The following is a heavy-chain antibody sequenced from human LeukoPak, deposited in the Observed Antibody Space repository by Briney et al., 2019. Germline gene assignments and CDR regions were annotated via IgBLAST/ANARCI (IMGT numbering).Heavy chain of an antibody. CDR3: AKASPYSTSSLTFYDL. CDR2: ISASGASP. Sequence: PGGSLRLSCAASGFTFSSYAMSWVRQAPGKGLDWVSAISASGASPFYAGSVRGRFTISRDNSENTLFLQMNGLRVDDTAVYYCAKASPYSTSSLTFYDLWGQGTLVTVSS. V-gene: IGHV3-23*01. J-gene: IGHJ4*02. CDR1: GFTFSSYA. D-gene: IGHD6-6*01.